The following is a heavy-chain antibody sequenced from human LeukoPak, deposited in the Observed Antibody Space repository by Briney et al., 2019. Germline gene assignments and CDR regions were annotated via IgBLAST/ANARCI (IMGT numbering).Heavy chain of an antibody. Sequence: GASVKVSCKASGFTFTSYGISWVRQAPGQGLEWMGWISAYNGNTNYAQKLQGRVTMTTDTSTSTAYMELRSLRSDDTAVYYCARGYCSSTSCYAHYYYGMDVWGQGTTVTVSS. D-gene: IGHD2-2*01. J-gene: IGHJ6*02. V-gene: IGHV1-18*01. CDR3: ARGYCSSTSCYAHYYYGMDV. CDR1: GFTFTSYG. CDR2: ISAYNGNT.